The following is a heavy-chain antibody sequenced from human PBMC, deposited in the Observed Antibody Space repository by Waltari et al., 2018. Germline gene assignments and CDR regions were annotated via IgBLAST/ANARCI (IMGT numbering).Heavy chain of an antibody. Sequence: EVQLLESGGGLVQPGGSLRLCCVASGFTFSSYDMSWVRQAPGEGLEWVSAISGSGGSTYYADSVKCRFTISRDNSKNTLYLQMNSLRAEDTAVYYCAKDRGYSGSYSADAFDIWGQGTMVTVSS. CDR3: AKDRGYSGSYSADAFDI. CDR1: GFTFSSYD. CDR2: ISGSGGST. D-gene: IGHD1-26*01. J-gene: IGHJ3*02. V-gene: IGHV3-23*01.